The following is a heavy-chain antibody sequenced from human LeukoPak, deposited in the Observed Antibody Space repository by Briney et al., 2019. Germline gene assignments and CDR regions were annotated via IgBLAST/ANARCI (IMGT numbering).Heavy chain of an antibody. CDR2: INPSGGST. Sequence: ASVKVSCKASGYTFTSYYMHWVRQAPGQGLEWMGIINPSGGSTSYAQKFQGRVTMTRDMSTSTVYMELSSLRSEDTAVYYCARDQARVGAPTASGSPVDYWGQGTLVTVSS. CDR1: GYTFTSYY. D-gene: IGHD3-3*01. V-gene: IGHV1-46*01. CDR3: ARDQARVGAPTASGSPVDY. J-gene: IGHJ4*02.